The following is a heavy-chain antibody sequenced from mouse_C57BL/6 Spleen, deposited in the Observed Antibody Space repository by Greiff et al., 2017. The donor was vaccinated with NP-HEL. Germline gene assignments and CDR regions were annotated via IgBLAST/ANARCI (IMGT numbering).Heavy chain of an antibody. CDR2: FHPYNDDT. J-gene: IGHJ2*01. V-gene: IGHV1-47*01. Sequence: LVESGAELVKPGASVKMSCKASGYTFTTYPIEWMKQNHGKSLEWIGNFHPYNDDTKYNEKFKGKATLTVEKSSSTVYLELSRLTSDDSAVYYCARGYYGSSSYSFDYWGQGTTLTVSS. CDR1: GYTFTTYP. CDR3: ARGYYGSSSYSFDY. D-gene: IGHD1-1*01.